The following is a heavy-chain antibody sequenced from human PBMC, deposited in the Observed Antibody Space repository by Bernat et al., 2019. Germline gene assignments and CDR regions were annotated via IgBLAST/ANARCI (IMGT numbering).Heavy chain of an antibody. CDR3: TTDPRITVADNRDY. CDR2: IKSNTNGGTT. D-gene: IGHD6-19*01. J-gene: IGHJ4*02. Sequence: EVQLVESGGGLVKPGESLRLSCAASGFTFTNAWMTWVRQAPGKGLEWVGRIKSNTNGGTTDYAAPVKGRFTISRDDSKNTLYLQINSLKTEDTAVYYCTTDPRITVADNRDYWGQGTLVTVSS. CDR1: GFTFTNAW. V-gene: IGHV3-15*01.